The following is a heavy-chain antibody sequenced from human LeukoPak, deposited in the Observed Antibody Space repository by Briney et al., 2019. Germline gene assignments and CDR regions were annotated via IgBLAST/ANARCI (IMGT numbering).Heavy chain of an antibody. V-gene: IGHV3-23*01. CDR1: GFPFSSYA. D-gene: IGHD3-22*01. CDR3: AKLGGYYYDSSGYKPFDY. J-gene: IGHJ4*02. CDR2: INCSGGST. Sequence: GSLRLSCAASGFPFSSYAMSWVRPAPGKGLEWVSAINCSGGSTYYADSVKGRFTISRDNSKNTLYLQMNSLRAEDTAVYYCAKLGGYYYDSSGYKPFDYWGQGTLVTVSS.